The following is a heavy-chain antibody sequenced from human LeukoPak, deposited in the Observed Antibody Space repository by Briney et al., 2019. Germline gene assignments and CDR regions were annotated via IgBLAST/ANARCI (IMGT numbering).Heavy chain of an antibody. CDR3: ARDSTYYYFDY. D-gene: IGHD2-21*01. J-gene: IGHJ4*02. CDR2: IDHSGSA. V-gene: IGHV4-34*01. Sequence: SETLSLTCTVYGGSFSGYYWNWIRQPPGKGLEWIGEIDHSGSAKYNPSLKSRVTISADTPKKQFSLKLSSVTAADTAVYYCARDSTYYYFDYWGQGTLVTVSS. CDR1: GGSFSGYY.